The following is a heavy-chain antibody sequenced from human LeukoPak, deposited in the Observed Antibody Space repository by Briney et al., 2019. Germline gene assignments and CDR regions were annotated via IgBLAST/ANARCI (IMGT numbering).Heavy chain of an antibody. CDR1: GGSISSSNW. D-gene: IGHD2-2*01. CDR3: ARERPAVGYCSSTRCYRWFDP. CDR2: IYHSGST. V-gene: IGHV4-4*02. Sequence: SETLSLTCAVSGGSISSSNWWSWVRQPPGKGLEWIGEIYHSGSTNYNPSLKSRVTISVDTSKNQFSLKLSSVTAADTAVYYCARERPAVGYCSSTRCYRWFDPWGQGTVVTVSS. J-gene: IGHJ5*02.